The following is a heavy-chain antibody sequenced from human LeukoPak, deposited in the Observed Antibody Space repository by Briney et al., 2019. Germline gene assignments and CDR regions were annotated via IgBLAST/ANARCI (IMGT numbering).Heavy chain of an antibody. D-gene: IGHD3-10*01. CDR2: IYYSGST. Sequence: PSETLSLTCTVSGGSISSSSYYWGWIRQSPGKGLEWIGSIYYSGSTYYNPSLKSRVTVSVDTSKNQFSLKLSSVTAADTAVYYCARHGYYYGSGSYSFDYWGQGTLVNVSS. CDR3: ARHGYYYGSGSYSFDY. J-gene: IGHJ4*02. V-gene: IGHV4-39*01. CDR1: GGSISSSSYY.